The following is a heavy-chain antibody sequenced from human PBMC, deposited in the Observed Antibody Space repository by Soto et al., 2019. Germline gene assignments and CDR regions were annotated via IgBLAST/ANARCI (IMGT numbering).Heavy chain of an antibody. V-gene: IGHV3-23*01. D-gene: IGHD6-13*01. CDR1: GFTFSSYA. J-gene: IGHJ3*02. CDR2: ISGSGGST. CDR3: AKDREYSSSWWDAFDI. Sequence: GSLRLSCAASGFTFSSYAMSWVRQAPGKGLEWVSAISGSGGSTYYADSVKGRFTISRDNSKNTLYLQMNSLRAEDTAVYYCAKDREYSSSWWDAFDIWGQGTMVTVSS.